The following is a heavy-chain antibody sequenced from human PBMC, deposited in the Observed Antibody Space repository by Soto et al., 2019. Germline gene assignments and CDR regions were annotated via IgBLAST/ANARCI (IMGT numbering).Heavy chain of an antibody. CDR2: ISSSSSYI. D-gene: IGHD1-26*01. CDR3: ARDRGGSRWDRYYYFDY. J-gene: IGHJ4*02. CDR1: GFTFSSYS. V-gene: IGHV3-21*01. Sequence: EVQLVESGGGLVKPGGSLRLSCAASGFTFSSYSMNWVRQAPGKGLEWVSSISSSSSYIYYADSVKGRFTISRDNAKNSLYLQMNSLTAEDTAVYYCARDRGGSRWDRYYYFDYWGQGTLVTVSS.